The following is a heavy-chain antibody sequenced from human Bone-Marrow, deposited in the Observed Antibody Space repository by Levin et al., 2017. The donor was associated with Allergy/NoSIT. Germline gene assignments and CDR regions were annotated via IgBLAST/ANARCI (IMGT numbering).Heavy chain of an antibody. Sequence: HAGGSLRLSCAASGFTFSSYAMNWVRQAPGKGLEWVSGTSDSGGSTYYADSVKGRFTISRDNSKNTLYLQVNSLRAEDTALYYCAKDLSAVPAANYYYAMDVWGPGTTVTVSS. V-gene: IGHV3-23*01. CDR2: TSDSGGST. D-gene: IGHD2-2*01. CDR3: AKDLSAVPAANYYYAMDV. CDR1: GFTFSSYA. J-gene: IGHJ6*02.